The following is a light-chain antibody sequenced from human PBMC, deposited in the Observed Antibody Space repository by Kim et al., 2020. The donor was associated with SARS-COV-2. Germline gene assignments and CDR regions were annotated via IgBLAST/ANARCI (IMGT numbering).Light chain of an antibody. CDR1: KLGDKY. CDR2: QDS. Sequence: ELTQPPSVSVSPGQTASITCSGDKLGDKYACWYQQKPGQSPVLVIYQDSKRPSGIPERFSGSNSGNTATLTISGTQAMDEADYYCQAWDSSTYVVFGG. V-gene: IGLV3-1*01. CDR3: QAWDSSTYVV. J-gene: IGLJ2*01.